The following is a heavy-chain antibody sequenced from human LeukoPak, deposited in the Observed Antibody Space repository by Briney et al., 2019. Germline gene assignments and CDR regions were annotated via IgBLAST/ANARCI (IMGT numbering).Heavy chain of an antibody. V-gene: IGHV4-4*07. J-gene: IGHJ4*02. CDR3: ARGKYDTTGYYRQFDY. CDR1: GGSTRGYF. D-gene: IGHD3-22*01. CDR2: IYSSGNT. Sequence: SETLSLTCFVSGGSTRGYFVNWIRQSAGKGLEWVGRIYSSGNTDYNPSLESRLTMSVETSKNQVSLRLRSVTGADTAVYYCARGKYDTTGYYRQFDYWGQGTLVTVSS.